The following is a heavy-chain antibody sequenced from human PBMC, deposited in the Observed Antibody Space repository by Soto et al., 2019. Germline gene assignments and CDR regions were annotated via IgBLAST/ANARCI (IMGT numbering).Heavy chain of an antibody. V-gene: IGHV4-31*03. D-gene: IGHD3-9*01. CDR2: ISDSGSS. CDR1: GGSISSGSFY. J-gene: IGHJ4*02. Sequence: QVQLQESGPGLVKPSQTLTLTCTVSGGSISSGSFYWSWLRQHPGKGLEWIGHISDSGSSYYNPSLESRVTISVDTSKNQFSRKLSAVTAADTAVYFCARTTFYDIFTAYYSLFDYWGQGTLVTVSS. CDR3: ARTTFYDIFTAYYSLFDY.